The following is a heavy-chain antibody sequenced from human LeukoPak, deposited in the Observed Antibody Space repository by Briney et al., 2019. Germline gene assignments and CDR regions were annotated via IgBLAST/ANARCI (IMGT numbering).Heavy chain of an antibody. J-gene: IGHJ3*01. CDR1: GFTLSNYW. CDR2: IKQDGSEK. V-gene: IGHV3-7*01. D-gene: IGHD1-26*01. CDR3: ARGGPYSGSYF. Sequence: PGGSLRLSCAASGFTLSNYWMTWVRQAPGKGREWVANIKQDGSEKYYVDSVKGRFTISRDNANNSLYLQMNSLRAEDTAVYYCARGGPYSGSYFWGQGTMVTVSS.